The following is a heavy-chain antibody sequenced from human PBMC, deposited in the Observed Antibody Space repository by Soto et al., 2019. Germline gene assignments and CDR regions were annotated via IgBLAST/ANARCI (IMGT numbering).Heavy chain of an antibody. D-gene: IGHD5-12*01. CDR1: GGSVSSGSCY. CDR2: IYSSGST. Sequence: LETLSLTCTVSGGSVSSGSCYWSWIRQPPGKGLEWIGYIYSSGSTSYNPSLKSRVTISVDTSKNQFSLKLSSVTAADTAVYYCARDGDGYNYWGQGTLVTVSS. CDR3: ARDGDGYNY. V-gene: IGHV4-61*01. J-gene: IGHJ4*02.